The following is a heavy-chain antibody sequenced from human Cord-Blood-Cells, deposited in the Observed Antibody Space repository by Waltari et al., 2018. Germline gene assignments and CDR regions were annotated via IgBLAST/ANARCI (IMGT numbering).Heavy chain of an antibody. J-gene: IGHJ2*01. D-gene: IGHD2-15*01. CDR3: ATDHRYCSGGSCSFYWYFDL. V-gene: IGHV1-24*01. CDR1: GYTLTELS. CDR2: LDPEEGET. Sequence: QVQLVQSGAEVKKPGASVKVSCKVSGYTLTELSMPWVRQAPGQGLEWMGDLDPEEGETIYAQQYQDRVTMTEDTSTDTAYMELSSLRSEDTAVYYCATDHRYCSGGSCSFYWYFDLWGRGTLVTVSS.